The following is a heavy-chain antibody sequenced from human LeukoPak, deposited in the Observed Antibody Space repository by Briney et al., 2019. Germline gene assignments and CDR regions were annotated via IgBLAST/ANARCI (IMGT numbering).Heavy chain of an antibody. CDR2: IYSGGST. D-gene: IGHD2-15*01. J-gene: IGHJ3*02. Sequence: PGGSLRLSCAASGFTVSSSYMTWVRQAPGKGLEWVSVIYSGGSTYYADSVKGRFTISRYNSKNTLYLQMDSLRPEDTAVYYCARDLRGGGIDAFDIWGQGTMVTVSS. CDR3: ARDLRGGGIDAFDI. V-gene: IGHV3-53*04. CDR1: GFTVSSSY.